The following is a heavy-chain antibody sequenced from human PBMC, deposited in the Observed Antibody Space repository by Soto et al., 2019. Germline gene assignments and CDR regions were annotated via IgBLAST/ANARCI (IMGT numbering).Heavy chain of an antibody. CDR3: ARDHIAVAGPHY. D-gene: IGHD6-19*01. J-gene: IGHJ4*02. CDR2: INSDGSSA. V-gene: IGHV3-74*01. Sequence: WWSLRLSCSASVFTFSSYWMHWVRQAPGKGLVWVSRINSDGSSASYADSVKGRFTISRDNAKNTLYLQMNSLRAEDTAVYYCARDHIAVAGPHYWGQGTLVTVSS. CDR1: VFTFSSYW.